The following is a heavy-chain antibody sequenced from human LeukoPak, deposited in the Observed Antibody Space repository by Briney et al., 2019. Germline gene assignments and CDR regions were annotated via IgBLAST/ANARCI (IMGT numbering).Heavy chain of an antibody. J-gene: IGHJ4*02. V-gene: IGHV4-39*07. Sequence: SETLSLTCTVSGDSISSSYYYWGWIRQPPGKGLEWIGSIDYSGSTYHNPSLKSRITISVDTSKNQFSLKLSSVTAADTAVYYCARNDLMYSGSYYRDDYWGQGTLVTVSS. CDR3: ARNDLMYSGSYYRDDY. CDR2: IDYSGST. D-gene: IGHD1-26*01. CDR1: GDSISSSYYY.